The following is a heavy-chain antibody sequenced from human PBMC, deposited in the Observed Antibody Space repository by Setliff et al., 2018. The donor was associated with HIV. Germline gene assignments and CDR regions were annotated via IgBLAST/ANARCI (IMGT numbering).Heavy chain of an antibody. V-gene: IGHV1-8*01. Sequence: RASVKVSCKTSGYSFTAYDINWVRQATGRGLEWMAWMNPSTGEIGYAQKFQGRLTMTRDSSITTAFMELRGLRSEDTAIYYCARPSHVYDDDGPLGYWGQGTLGTVS. CDR1: GYSFTAYD. J-gene: IGHJ4*02. CDR3: ARPSHVYDDDGPLGY. D-gene: IGHD3-16*01. CDR2: MNPSTGEI.